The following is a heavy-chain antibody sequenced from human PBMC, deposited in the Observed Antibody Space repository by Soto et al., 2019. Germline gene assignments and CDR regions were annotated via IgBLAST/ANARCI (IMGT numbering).Heavy chain of an antibody. D-gene: IGHD4-4*01. J-gene: IGHJ4*02. CDR2: IYWNDDK. CDR3: ARRPRYSNYVDY. CDR1: GFSLSTSGVG. V-gene: IGHV2-5*01. Sequence: QITLKESGPTLVKPTQTLTLTCTFSGFSLSTSGVGVGWIRQPPGKALEWLALIYWNDDKRYSPSLKSRLTIAKDTSKNQVVLNMTNMDPVATATYFCARRPRYSNYVDYWGQGTLVTVSS.